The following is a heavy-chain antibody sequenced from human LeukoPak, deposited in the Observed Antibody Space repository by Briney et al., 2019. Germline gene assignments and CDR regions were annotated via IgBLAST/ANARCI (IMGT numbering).Heavy chain of an antibody. J-gene: IGHJ4*02. V-gene: IGHV1-69*13. CDR3: ARAPYDYVWGSYRNFDY. Sequence: ASVKVSCKASGGTFSSYAISWVRQAPGQGLEWMGGIIPPLDTTSYAQKFQGRVTITADESTSTAYMEMSSLRSEDTAVYYCARAPYDYVWGSYRNFDYWGQGTLVTVSS. D-gene: IGHD3-16*02. CDR1: GGTFSSYA. CDR2: IIPPLDTT.